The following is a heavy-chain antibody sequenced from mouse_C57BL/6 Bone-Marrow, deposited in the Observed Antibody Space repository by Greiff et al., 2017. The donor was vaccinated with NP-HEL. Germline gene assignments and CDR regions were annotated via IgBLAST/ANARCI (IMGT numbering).Heavy chain of an antibody. D-gene: IGHD1-1*01. J-gene: IGHJ3*01. Sequence: QVQLQQSGAELARPGASVKLSCKASGYTFTSYGISWVKQRTGQGLEWIGEIYPRSGNTYYTEKFKGKATLTADKSSSTAYMELRSLTSEDSAFYFCANYYGRGSWFAYWGQGTLVTVSA. V-gene: IGHV1-81*01. CDR3: ANYYGRGSWFAY. CDR2: IYPRSGNT. CDR1: GYTFTSYG.